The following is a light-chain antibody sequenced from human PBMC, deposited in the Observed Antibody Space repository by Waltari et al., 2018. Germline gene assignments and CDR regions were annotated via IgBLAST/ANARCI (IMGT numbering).Light chain of an antibody. Sequence: EIQMTQSPSSVSASVGDRVTITCRATQDINSALAWYQQKPGQAPNLLIYAVSSLQSGGPSRFSGSGSGTHLTLTISSLQPEDVATYYCQQGNTFPPTFGLGTRVQI. CDR1: QDINSA. V-gene: IGKV1-12*01. CDR2: AVS. CDR3: QQGNTFPPT. J-gene: IGKJ1*01.